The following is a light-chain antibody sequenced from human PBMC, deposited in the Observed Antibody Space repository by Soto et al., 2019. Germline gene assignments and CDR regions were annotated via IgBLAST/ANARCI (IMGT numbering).Light chain of an antibody. J-gene: IGLJ2*01. V-gene: IGLV2-14*01. CDR1: SSDVGYYKY. CDR2: EVR. CDR3: TSYTSSSTLV. Sequence: QSALTQPASVSGSPGQSITISCTGTSSDVGYYKYVSWYQQHPGKVPKLMIYEVRNRPSGVSNRFSGSKSGNTASLTISGLQAEDEADYYCTSYTSSSTLVFGGGTKLTVL.